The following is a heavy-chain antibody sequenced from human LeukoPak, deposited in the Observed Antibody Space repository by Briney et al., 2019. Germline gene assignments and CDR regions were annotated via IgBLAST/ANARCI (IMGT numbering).Heavy chain of an antibody. CDR3: AREEVGVPADY. Sequence: SVKVSCKASGGTFSSYAISWVRQAPGQGLEWMGRIIPILGIANYAQKFQGRVTITADKSTSTAYMELSSLRSEDTAVYYCAREEVGVPADYWDQGTLVTVSS. D-gene: IGHD2-2*01. CDR1: GGTFSSYA. V-gene: IGHV1-69*04. CDR2: IIPILGIA. J-gene: IGHJ4*02.